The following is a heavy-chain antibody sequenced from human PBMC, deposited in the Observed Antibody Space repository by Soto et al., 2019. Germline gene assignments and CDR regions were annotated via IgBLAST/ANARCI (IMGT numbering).Heavy chain of an antibody. CDR3: ARDTAITIFGVVIIPYYYGMDV. CDR1: GFTFSTYG. D-gene: IGHD3-3*01. V-gene: IGHV3-21*04. Sequence: EVQLVESGGGLVKPGGSLRLSCAASGFTFSTYGMNWVRQAPGKGLEWVSSISSSGSTIYYADSVKGRFTISRDNAKNSLYLQMNSLRAEDTAVYYCARDTAITIFGVVIIPYYYGMDVWGQGTTVTVSS. J-gene: IGHJ6*02. CDR2: ISSSGSTI.